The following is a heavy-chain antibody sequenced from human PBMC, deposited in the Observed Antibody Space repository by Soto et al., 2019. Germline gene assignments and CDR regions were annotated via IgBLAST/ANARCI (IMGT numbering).Heavy chain of an antibody. D-gene: IGHD2-8*01. J-gene: IGHJ6*03. CDR1: GGSISSYY. CDR3: ARLMGRVIGYMDV. CDR2: IYYSGST. Sequence: SETLSLTCTVSGGSISSYYWSWIRQPPGKGLEWIGYIYYSGSTNYNPSLKSRVTISVDTSKNQFSLKLSSVTAADTAVYYCARLMGRVIGYMDVWGKGTTVTVSS. V-gene: IGHV4-59*08.